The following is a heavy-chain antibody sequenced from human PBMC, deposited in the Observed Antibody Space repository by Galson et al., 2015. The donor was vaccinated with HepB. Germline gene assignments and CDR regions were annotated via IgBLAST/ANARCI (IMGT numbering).Heavy chain of an antibody. J-gene: IGHJ4*02. CDR2: INAGNGNT. CDR1: GYTFTSYA. Sequence: SVKVSCKASGYTFTSYAMHWVRQAPGQRLEWMGWINAGNGNTKYSQKFQGRVTITRDTSASTAYMELSSLRSEDTAVYYCARGGLYSGYDFDYWGQGTLVTVSS. V-gene: IGHV1-3*01. CDR3: ARGGLYSGYDFDY. D-gene: IGHD5-12*01.